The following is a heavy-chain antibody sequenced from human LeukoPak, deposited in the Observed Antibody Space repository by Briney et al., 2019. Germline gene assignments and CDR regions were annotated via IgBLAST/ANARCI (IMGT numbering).Heavy chain of an antibody. CDR2: ISGSSSTI. CDR3: ARLVGATAYYYYGMDV. D-gene: IGHD1-26*01. V-gene: IGHV3-48*04. J-gene: IGHJ6*02. Sequence: GGSLRLSCAASEFTFSSYSMNWVRQAPGKGLVWVSYISGSSSTIYYADSVKGRFTISRDNAKNSLYLQMNSLRAEDTAVYYCARLVGATAYYYYGMDVWGQGTTVTVSS. CDR1: EFTFSSYS.